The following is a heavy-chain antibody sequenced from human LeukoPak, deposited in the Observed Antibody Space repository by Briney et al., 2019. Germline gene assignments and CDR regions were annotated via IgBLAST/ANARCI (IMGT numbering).Heavy chain of an antibody. Sequence: GGSLRLSCAASGFTFSSYAMHWVRQAPGKGLEWVAVISYDGSNKYYADSVKGRFTISRDNSKNTLYLQMSSLRAEDTAVYYCARGGDGYNLRKPDYYYYGMDVWGQGTTVTVSS. J-gene: IGHJ6*02. CDR1: GFTFSSYA. CDR3: ARGGDGYNLRKPDYYYYGMDV. CDR2: ISYDGSNK. D-gene: IGHD5-24*01. V-gene: IGHV3-30*04.